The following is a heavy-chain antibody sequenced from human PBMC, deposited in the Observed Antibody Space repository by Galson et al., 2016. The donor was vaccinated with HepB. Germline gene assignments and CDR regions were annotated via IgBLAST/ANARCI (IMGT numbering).Heavy chain of an antibody. D-gene: IGHD3-10*01. CDR2: IRSKRDGGTP. CDR1: GFIFSNAW. Sequence: SLRLSCAASGFIFSNAWMSWVRQAPGKGLEWVGRIRSKRDGGTPEYAAPVKGRFTISRDDSKNTVFLEMNSLNIEDTAVYYCTTEIGSDYDVHYFDYWGQGTLVTVSS. V-gene: IGHV3-15*01. J-gene: IGHJ4*02. CDR3: TTEIGSDYDVHYFDY.